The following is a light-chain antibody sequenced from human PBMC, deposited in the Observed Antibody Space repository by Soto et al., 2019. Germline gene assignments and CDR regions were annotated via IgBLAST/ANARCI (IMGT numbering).Light chain of an antibody. J-gene: IGKJ1*01. CDR2: GAF. CDR1: QDISHF. V-gene: IGKV1-27*01. Sequence: DIQMTQSPSSLSASVGDTVTFTCRASQDISHFLAWYQQRPGKPPKLLIYGAFILQSGVPSRFSGSGSGTEFTLTISGLQSEDVAAYYCQNYDKESPATFCQGTKVDI. CDR3: QNYDKESPAT.